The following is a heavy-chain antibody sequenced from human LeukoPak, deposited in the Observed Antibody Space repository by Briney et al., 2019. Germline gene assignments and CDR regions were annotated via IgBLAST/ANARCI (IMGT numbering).Heavy chain of an antibody. Sequence: GGSLRLSCAASGFTFDDYAMHWVRQGPGKGLEWVSGISWSSGSIDYADSVRGRFTISRDNAKNSLYLQMNSLRAEDTALYYCAKDPGVASSRGNAFDIWGQGTMVTVSS. V-gene: IGHV3-9*01. J-gene: IGHJ3*02. D-gene: IGHD4-23*01. CDR3: AKDPGVASSRGNAFDI. CDR1: GFTFDDYA. CDR2: ISWSSGSI.